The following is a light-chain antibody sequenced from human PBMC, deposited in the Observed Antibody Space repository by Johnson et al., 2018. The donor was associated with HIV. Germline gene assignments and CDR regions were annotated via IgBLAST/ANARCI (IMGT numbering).Light chain of an antibody. J-gene: IGLJ1*01. CDR1: SSNIGNNY. CDR3: GTWVSSVRCPYV. V-gene: IGLV1-51*01. Sequence: QAVLTQPPSVSAAPGQKVTISCSGSSSNIGNNYVSWYQQLPGTAPKLLIYDNNKRPSGIPDRFSGSKSGTSATLGITGLQAGDEADYYCGTWVSSVRCPYVFGTGTTVTVL. CDR2: DNN.